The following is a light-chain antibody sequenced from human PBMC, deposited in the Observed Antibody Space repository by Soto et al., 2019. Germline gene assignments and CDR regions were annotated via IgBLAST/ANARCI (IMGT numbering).Light chain of an antibody. J-gene: IGKJ4*01. Sequence: ILMTLSPGTLSMSHREAAPLACRASQSVSNNFAWQQQTPGQAPRLLIYDASTRATGLPARFSGSGSGTEFTLTISSLQSEDFAVYYCQQHNDWPLTFGGGGKVDIK. CDR3: QQHNDWPLT. CDR2: DAS. CDR1: QSVSNN. V-gene: IGKV3-15*01.